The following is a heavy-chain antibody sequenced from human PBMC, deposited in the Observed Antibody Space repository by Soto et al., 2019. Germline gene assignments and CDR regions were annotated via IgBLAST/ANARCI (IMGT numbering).Heavy chain of an antibody. CDR1: GYTFTDYY. CDR2: VNPIVSMS. Sequence: SVKVSCKASGYTFTDYYMHWVRQAPGLGLEWMGRVNPIVSMSNYAQKFQGRVTITADKSTNTAYMQLSSLRSEDTAIYYCAASYGSGYRAFDYWGQGALVTVSS. V-gene: IGHV1-69*02. J-gene: IGHJ4*02. CDR3: AASYGSGYRAFDY. D-gene: IGHD3-10*01.